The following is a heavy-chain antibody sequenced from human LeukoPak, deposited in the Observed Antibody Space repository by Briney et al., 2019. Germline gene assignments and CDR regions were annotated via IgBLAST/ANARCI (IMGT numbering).Heavy chain of an antibody. V-gene: IGHV3-23*01. Sequence: PGGSLRLSCAASGFTLSNFAMTWVRQAPGKGLEWVSSVSDIGPNTYYASSVKGRFTISRDTSKNTLYLQMSSLRAEDTAVYYCARPGGSYDAFDIWGQGTMVTVSS. CDR1: GFTLSNFA. J-gene: IGHJ3*02. CDR2: VSDIGPNT. D-gene: IGHD2-15*01. CDR3: ARPGGSYDAFDI.